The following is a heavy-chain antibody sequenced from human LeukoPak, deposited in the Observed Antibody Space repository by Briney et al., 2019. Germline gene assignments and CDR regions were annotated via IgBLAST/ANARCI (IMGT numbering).Heavy chain of an antibody. J-gene: IGHJ4*02. CDR1: GFTFSSYS. CDR3: ARGDPYSSEGFDY. D-gene: IGHD6-19*01. CDR2: ISSSSSYI. Sequence: GRSLRLSCAASGFTFSSYSMNWVRQAPGKGLEWVSSISSSSSYIYYADSVKGRFTISRDNAKNSLYLQMNSLRAEDTAVYYCARGDPYSSEGFDYWGQGTLVTVSS. V-gene: IGHV3-21*01.